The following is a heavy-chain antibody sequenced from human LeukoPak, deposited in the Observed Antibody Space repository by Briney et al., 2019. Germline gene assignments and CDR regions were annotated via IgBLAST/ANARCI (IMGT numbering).Heavy chain of an antibody. CDR3: STSGSSWSDFDY. CDR2: IYHSGST. Sequence: SETLSLTCAVSGGSISSSNWWSWVRQPPGKGLEWIGEIYHSGSTNYNPSLKSRVTISVDKSKNQFSLKLSSVTAADTAVYYCSTSGSSWSDFDYWGQGTLVTVSS. J-gene: IGHJ4*02. V-gene: IGHV4-4*02. CDR1: GGSISSSNW. D-gene: IGHD6-13*01.